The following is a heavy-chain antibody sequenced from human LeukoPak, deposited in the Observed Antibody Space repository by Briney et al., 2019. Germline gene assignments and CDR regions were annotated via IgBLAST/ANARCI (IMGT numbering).Heavy chain of an antibody. CDR3: AKDGGVRGPDYYYYMDV. CDR2: IRYDGNYK. J-gene: IGHJ6*03. D-gene: IGHD3-10*01. V-gene: IGHV3-30*02. CDR1: RFNFSNSD. Sequence: GGSLRLACAAFRFNFSNSDMHWVRQAPGKGLEWVAFIRYDGNYKNYADSVKGRFTISRDSSKNTLYLQMNGLRPEDTAVYYCAKDGGVRGPDYYYYMDVWGKGATVTISS.